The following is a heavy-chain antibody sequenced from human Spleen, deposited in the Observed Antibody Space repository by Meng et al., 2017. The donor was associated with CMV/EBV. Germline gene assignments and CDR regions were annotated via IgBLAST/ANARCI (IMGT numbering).Heavy chain of an antibody. D-gene: IGHD6-19*01. V-gene: IGHV3-30*02. CDR3: AKDHVAVTGIGPLFDS. J-gene: IGHJ4*02. CDR1: GFTFNSFG. CDR2: IRYDGSDK. Sequence: GGSLRLSCAASGFTFNSFGMHWVRQAPGKGLEWLAFIRYDGSDKYYADSVKGPFTISRDNSKNTLYLQMNSLKIQDTAVYYCAKDHVAVTGIGPLFDSWGQGTLVTVSS.